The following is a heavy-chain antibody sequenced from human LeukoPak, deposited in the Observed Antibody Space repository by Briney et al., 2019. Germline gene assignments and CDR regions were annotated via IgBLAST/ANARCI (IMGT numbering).Heavy chain of an antibody. J-gene: IGHJ4*02. CDR1: GYTFNNYY. D-gene: IGHD5-18*01. Sequence: ASVKASCKASGYTFNNYYMHWVRQAPGQGLEWMGIINPSGIWSTSYALKFQGRVTMTRDTSTSTVYRDTSTSTVYMELSSLTSEDTAVYYCASTIDTGMPRYEYWGQGTLVTVSS. CDR2: INPSGIWST. V-gene: IGHV1-46*02. CDR3: ASTIDTGMPRYEY.